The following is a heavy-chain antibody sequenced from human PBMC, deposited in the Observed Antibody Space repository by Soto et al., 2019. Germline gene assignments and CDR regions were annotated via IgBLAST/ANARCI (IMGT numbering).Heavy chain of an antibody. CDR2: INHSGST. Sequence: SETLSLTCAVYGGSFSGYYWSWIRQPPGKGLEWIGEINHSGSTNYNPSLKSRVTISVDTSKNQFSLKLSSVTAADTAVYYCARAYDFWSGYYLQKNWFDPWGQGTLVTVSS. V-gene: IGHV4-34*01. CDR3: ARAYDFWSGYYLQKNWFDP. J-gene: IGHJ5*02. D-gene: IGHD3-3*01. CDR1: GGSFSGYY.